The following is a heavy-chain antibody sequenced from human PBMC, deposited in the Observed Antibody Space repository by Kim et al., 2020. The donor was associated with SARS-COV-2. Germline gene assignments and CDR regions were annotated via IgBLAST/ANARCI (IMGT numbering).Heavy chain of an antibody. CDR1: GGSISSYD. CDR3: ARLSRGYTYGLTAFDY. CDR2: MSYSGNS. V-gene: IGHV4-59*13. D-gene: IGHD5-18*01. J-gene: IGHJ4*02. Sequence: SETLSLTCTVSGGSISSYDWSWIRQPPGKGLEWIGYMSYSGNSNYNPSLKSRVTISADTSKNQFSLNLSFVTAADTAVYYCARLSRGYTYGLTAFDYWGQGTLVTVSS.